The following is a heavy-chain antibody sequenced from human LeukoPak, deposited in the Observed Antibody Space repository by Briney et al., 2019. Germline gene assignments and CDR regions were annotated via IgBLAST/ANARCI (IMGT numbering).Heavy chain of an antibody. CDR3: ARRRYDFWSGAHSGYYYYGMDV. V-gene: IGHV4-34*01. Sequence: SETLSLTCAVCGGSFSGYYWSWIRQPPGKGLEWIGEINHSGSTNYNPSLKSRVTISVDTSKNQFSLKLSSVTAADTAVYYCARRRYDFWSGAHSGYYYYGMDVWGQGTTVTVSS. CDR2: INHSGST. D-gene: IGHD3-3*01. J-gene: IGHJ6*02. CDR1: GGSFSGYY.